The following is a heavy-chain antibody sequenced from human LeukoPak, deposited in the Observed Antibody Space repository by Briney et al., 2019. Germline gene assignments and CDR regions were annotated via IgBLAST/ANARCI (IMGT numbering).Heavy chain of an antibody. CDR3: ARDHPAAAGTFDAFDI. CDR2: INPSGGST. D-gene: IGHD6-13*01. Sequence: ASVKVSCKASGYTFTSYYMHWVRQAPGQGLEWMGIINPSGGSTSYAQKLQGRVTMTTDTSTSTAYMELRSLRSDDTAVYYCARDHPAAAGTFDAFDIWGQGTMVTVSS. J-gene: IGHJ3*02. V-gene: IGHV1-46*01. CDR1: GYTFTSYY.